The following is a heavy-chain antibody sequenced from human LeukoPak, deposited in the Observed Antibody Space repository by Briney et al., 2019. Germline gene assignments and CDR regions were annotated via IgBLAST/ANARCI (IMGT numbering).Heavy chain of an antibody. CDR2: TYYRSKRYK. Sequence: SQTLSLTCAISGDSVSSNSPAWNWIRQSPSRGLEWLGRTYYRSKRYKDYPVSVKNRITINPDTFKNQFSLQLNSVTPEDTAVYYCAREVVAGYYFDYWGQGTLVTVSS. CDR3: AREVVAGYYFDY. V-gene: IGHV6-1*01. CDR1: GDSVSSNSPA. D-gene: IGHD6-19*01. J-gene: IGHJ4*02.